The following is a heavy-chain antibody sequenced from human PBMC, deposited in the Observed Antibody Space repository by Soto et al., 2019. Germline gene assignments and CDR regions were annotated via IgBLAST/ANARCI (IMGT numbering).Heavy chain of an antibody. Sequence: GGSLRLSCAASGFTFDDYAMHWVRQAPGKGLEWVSGISWNSGSIGYADSVKGRFTISRDNAKNSLYLQMNSLRAEDTALYYCAKGTEGYCSGGSCLPATWGQGTLVTVSS. CDR2: ISWNSGSI. CDR3: AKGTEGYCSGGSCLPAT. V-gene: IGHV3-9*01. J-gene: IGHJ4*02. D-gene: IGHD2-15*01. CDR1: GFTFDDYA.